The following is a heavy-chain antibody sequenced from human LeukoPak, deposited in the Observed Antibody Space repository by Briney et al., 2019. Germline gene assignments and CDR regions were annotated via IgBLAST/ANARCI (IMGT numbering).Heavy chain of an antibody. CDR2: INPNRGGT. CDR3: ARMGFTRQQRYMDV. V-gene: IGHV1-2*06. Sequence: ASVKVSCKASGYTFTRYYMHWVRQAPGQGLEWMGRINPNRGGTNYAQKFQGRVTMTRDTSISTAFMELSRLRSDDTAVYYCARMGFTRQQRYMDVWGKGTTVTVFS. J-gene: IGHJ6*03. D-gene: IGHD6-13*01. CDR1: GYTFTRYY.